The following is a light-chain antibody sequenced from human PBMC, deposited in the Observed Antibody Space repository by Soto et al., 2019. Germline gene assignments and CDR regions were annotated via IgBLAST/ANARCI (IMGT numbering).Light chain of an antibody. CDR1: QSVSSN. CDR2: GAS. V-gene: IGKV3-15*01. CDR3: QQYDIWPPYT. J-gene: IGKJ2*01. Sequence: EIVMTQSPATLSVSPGERATLSCRASQSVSSNLAWYQQKPGQAPRRLIYGASTRAPGIPARFSGSGSGTEFTLTIRSLQSEDFAIYYCQQYDIWPPYTFGQGTKVDI.